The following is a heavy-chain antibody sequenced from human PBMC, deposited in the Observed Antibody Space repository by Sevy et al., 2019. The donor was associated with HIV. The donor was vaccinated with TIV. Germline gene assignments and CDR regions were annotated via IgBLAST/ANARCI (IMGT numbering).Heavy chain of an antibody. J-gene: IGHJ4*02. CDR2: IYTTGST. Sequence: SETLSLTCTVSGGSISSYYWSWIRQPAGKGLEWIGRIYTTGSTNYNPSLKSRVTMSVDTSKNQFSLKLSSVTAADTAVYYCAREAGDSGSYLIRNFDYWGQGTLVTVSS. CDR3: AREAGDSGSYLIRNFDY. CDR1: GGSISSYY. D-gene: IGHD1-26*01. V-gene: IGHV4-4*07.